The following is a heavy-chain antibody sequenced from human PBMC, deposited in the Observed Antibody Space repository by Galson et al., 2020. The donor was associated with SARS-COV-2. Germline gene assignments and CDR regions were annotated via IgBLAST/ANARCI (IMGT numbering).Heavy chain of an antibody. CDR3: AIGGWRCSTTTCYAHY. CDR1: GFSLTDYT. Sequence: GGSLRLSCAASGFSLTDYTLMWVRQAPGMGLEWVSSISSTSSYKQYADSVKGRFTVSRDNGENSLYLQMNSLRAGDTAVYYCAIGGWRCSTTTCYAHYWGQGTLVTVSS. CDR2: ISSTSSYK. V-gene: IGHV3-21*01. D-gene: IGHD2-2*01. J-gene: IGHJ4*02.